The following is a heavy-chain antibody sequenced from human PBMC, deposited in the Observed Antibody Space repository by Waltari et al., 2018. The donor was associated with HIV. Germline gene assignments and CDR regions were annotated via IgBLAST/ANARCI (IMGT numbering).Heavy chain of an antibody. CDR1: GFTFSSYG. D-gene: IGHD2-2*01. J-gene: IGHJ4*02. CDR3: AKTVTLTQRGYFDY. V-gene: IGHV3-30*18. CDR2: ISYDENNK. Sequence: QVQLVESGGGVVQPGRSLRLSCAASGFTFSSYGMHWVRQAPGKGLEWGAVISYDENNKYYADSVKGRFTISRDNSKNTLYLQMNSLRAEDTAVYYCAKTVTLTQRGYFDYWGQGTLVTVSS.